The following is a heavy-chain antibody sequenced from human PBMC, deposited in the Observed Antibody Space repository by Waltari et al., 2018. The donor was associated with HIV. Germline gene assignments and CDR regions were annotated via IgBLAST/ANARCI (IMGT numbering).Heavy chain of an antibody. J-gene: IGHJ4*02. CDR3: AREGATSGSYYFDY. CDR1: GFHFSISG. CDR2: SNGDGSRT. V-gene: IGHV3-74*01. Sequence: EVQLVESGGGLVQPGGSLRLTCAASGFHFSISGMHWVRQAPGKGLVCVSRSNGDGSRTRFADSVKGRFTISRDNAKNTLYLHMNSLTAEDTAVYYCAREGATSGSYYFDYWGQGTLVTVSS. D-gene: IGHD1-26*01.